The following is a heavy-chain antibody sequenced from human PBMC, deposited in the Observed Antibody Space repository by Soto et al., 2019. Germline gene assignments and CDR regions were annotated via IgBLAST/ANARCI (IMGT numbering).Heavy chain of an antibody. V-gene: IGHV1-8*01. Sequence: QVQLVQSGAEVKKPGASVKVSCKASGYTFTSYDINWVRQATGKGLEWMGWMNPNSGTTVNAQKFQGRVTMNRNNSISTAYMELSSLRSEDTAVYFCARERSYGLDYWGQGTLVTVSS. J-gene: IGHJ4*02. D-gene: IGHD5-18*01. CDR1: GYTFTSYD. CDR3: ARERSYGLDY. CDR2: MNPNSGTT.